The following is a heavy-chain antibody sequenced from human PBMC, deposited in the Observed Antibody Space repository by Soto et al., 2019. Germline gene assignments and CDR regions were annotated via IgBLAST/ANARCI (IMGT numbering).Heavy chain of an antibody. V-gene: IGHV3-30*18. J-gene: IGHJ4*02. CDR3: AKGVGSGWSIAVAGTFDY. CDR2: ISYDGSNK. CDR1: GFTFSSYG. Sequence: GGSLRLSCAASGFTFSSYGMHWVRQAPGKGLEWVAVISYDGSNKYYADSVKGRFTISRDNSKNTLYLQMNSLRAEDTAVYYCAKGVGSGWSIAVAGTFDYWGQGTLVTVSS. D-gene: IGHD6-19*01.